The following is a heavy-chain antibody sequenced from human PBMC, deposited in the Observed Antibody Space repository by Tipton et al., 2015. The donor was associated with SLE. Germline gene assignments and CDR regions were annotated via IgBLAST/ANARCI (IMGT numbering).Heavy chain of an antibody. Sequence: TLSLTCTVSGGSINSRYWSWFRQPPGKGLEWIGYFYGGSTSYNPSLRGRVTISGDTSKNQFSLTLNSVTAADTAVYYCARTEVPAASFDYWGQGTLVTVSS. D-gene: IGHD2-2*01. CDR1: GGSINSRY. CDR3: ARTEVPAASFDY. J-gene: IGHJ4*02. V-gene: IGHV4-4*08. CDR2: FYGGST.